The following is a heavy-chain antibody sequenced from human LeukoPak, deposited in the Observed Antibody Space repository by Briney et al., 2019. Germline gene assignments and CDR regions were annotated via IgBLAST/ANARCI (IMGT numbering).Heavy chain of an antibody. D-gene: IGHD2-21*02. CDR1: GFTFSSYA. CDR2: ISGRGGST. Sequence: GGSLRLSCAASGFTFSSYAMSWVRQAAGKGLEWVASISGRGGSTKYEDSVKSRFNVSRDNCKNTLYMQMNSLRAEDTTVYYCAKDDYCGGDCIPPEYFQHWGQGTLVTVSS. CDR3: AKDDYCGGDCIPPEYFQH. J-gene: IGHJ1*01. V-gene: IGHV3-23*01.